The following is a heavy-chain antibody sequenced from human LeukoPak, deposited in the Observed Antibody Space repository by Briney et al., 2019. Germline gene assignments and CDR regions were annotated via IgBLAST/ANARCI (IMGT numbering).Heavy chain of an antibody. V-gene: IGHV4-59*08. J-gene: IGHJ4*02. CDR2: VYYNGNT. CDR3: ARRVAVTARYYFDF. Sequence: NPSETLSLTCTVSGGSISTYYWTWIRQSPGKGLEWIGFVYYNGNTNYNPSLKSRVTISVDTSKNQFSLKLSSVTAADTAVYFCARRVAVTARYYFDFWGQGTLVTVSS. CDR1: GGSISTYY. D-gene: IGHD6-19*01.